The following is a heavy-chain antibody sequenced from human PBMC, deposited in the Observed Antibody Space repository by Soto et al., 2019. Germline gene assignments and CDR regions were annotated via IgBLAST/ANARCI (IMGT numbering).Heavy chain of an antibody. D-gene: IGHD4-17*01. CDR1: GFTFSSYA. J-gene: IGHJ4*02. Sequence: QVQLVESGGGVVQPGRSLRLSCAASGFTFSSYAMHWVRQAPGKGLEWVAVISYDGSNKYYADSVKGRFTISRDNSKNTLYLQMNSLRAEDTAVYYCAGDQHYGGNADFDYWGQGTLVTVSS. V-gene: IGHV3-30-3*01. CDR3: AGDQHYGGNADFDY. CDR2: ISYDGSNK.